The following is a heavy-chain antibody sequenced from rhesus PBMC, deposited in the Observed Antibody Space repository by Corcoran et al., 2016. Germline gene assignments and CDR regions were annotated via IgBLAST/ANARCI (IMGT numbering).Heavy chain of an antibody. Sequence: QVQLQESGPGVVKPSETLSLTCAVSGGSISSGYDWSWIRQPPGKGLEWIGYIYVSSGSTNYNPSLKNRGTISKDASKNQFSLKLSSVTAADTAVYYCARSIAAAGMSFDYWGQGVLVTVSS. J-gene: IGHJ4*01. CDR2: IYVSSGST. CDR1: GGSISSGYD. CDR3: ARSIAAAGMSFDY. D-gene: IGHD6-25*01. V-gene: IGHV4-76*01.